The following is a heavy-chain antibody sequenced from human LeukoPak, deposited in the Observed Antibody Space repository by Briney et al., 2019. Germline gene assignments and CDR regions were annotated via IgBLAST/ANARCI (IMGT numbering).Heavy chain of an antibody. CDR2: IYYSGST. CDR3: ARAPLVSGWFDP. J-gene: IGHJ5*02. V-gene: IGHV4-31*03. Sequence: SQTLSLTCTVSGGSISRGGYYWSWIRQHPGKGLEWIGCIYYSGSTYYNPSLKSRVTISVDTSKNQFSLKLSSVTAADTAVYYCARAPLVSGWFDPWGQGTLVTVSS. D-gene: IGHD3-10*01. CDR1: GGSISRGGYY.